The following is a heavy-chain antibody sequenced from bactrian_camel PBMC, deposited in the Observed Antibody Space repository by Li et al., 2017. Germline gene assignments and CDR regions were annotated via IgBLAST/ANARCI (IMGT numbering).Heavy chain of an antibody. CDR2: ISSVGRT. CDR1: GLTFDDSD. V-gene: IGHV3S63*01. J-gene: IGHJ4*01. Sequence: HVQLVESGGGSVQAGGALRLSCIAHGLTFDDSDVAWYRQAPGHVCELVSSISSVGRTYYSDSVKGRFTLSLDIRENTVYLQMNSLKPEDTAVYYCAADDGRQDVFYEYGGGPRGVKFRRCPGSSEYNYWGQGTQVTVS. D-gene: IGHD3*01. CDR3: AADDGRQDVFYEYGGGPRGVKFRRCPGSSEYNY.